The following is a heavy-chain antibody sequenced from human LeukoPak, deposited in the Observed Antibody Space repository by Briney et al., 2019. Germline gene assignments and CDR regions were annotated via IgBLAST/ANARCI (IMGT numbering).Heavy chain of an antibody. J-gene: IGHJ6*03. V-gene: IGHV3-48*01. CDR3: ARDQGVVVPAAMYYYYYMDV. CDR1: GFTFSSYS. CDR2: ISSSSSTI. D-gene: IGHD2-2*01. Sequence: PGRSLRLSCAASGFTFSSYSMNWVRQAPGKGLEWVSYISSSSSTIYYADSVKGRFTISRDNAKNSLYLQMNSLRAEDTAVYYCARDQGVVVPAAMYYYYYMDVWGKGTTVTVSS.